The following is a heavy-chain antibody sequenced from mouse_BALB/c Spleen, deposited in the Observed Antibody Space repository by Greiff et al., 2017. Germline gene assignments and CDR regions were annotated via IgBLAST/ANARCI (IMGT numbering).Heavy chain of an antibody. V-gene: IGHV1S137*01. Sequence: VQLVESGAELVRPGVSVKISCKGSGYTFTDYAMHWVKQSHAKSLEWIGVISTYYGDASYNQKFKGKATMTVDKSSSTAYMELARLTSEDSAIYYCARGGLGRLFDYWGQGTTLTVSS. D-gene: IGHD4-1*01. CDR3: ARGGLGRLFDY. CDR1: GYTFTDYA. J-gene: IGHJ2*01. CDR2: ISTYYGDA.